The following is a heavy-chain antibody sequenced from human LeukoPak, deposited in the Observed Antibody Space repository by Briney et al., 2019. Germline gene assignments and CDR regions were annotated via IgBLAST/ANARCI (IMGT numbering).Heavy chain of an antibody. D-gene: IGHD3-22*01. J-gene: IGHJ5*02. CDR3: ARGGWSRGWFDP. CDR2: ISMSGSVI. Sequence: GGSLRLSCAASGFKFRDYYMSWIRQAPGKGLEWISYISMSGSVIQYSDSVKGRFTTSRDNVKNSLHLQMGSLRVDDTAVYYCARGGWSRGWFDPWGQGTLVSVSS. V-gene: IGHV3-11*01. CDR1: GFKFRDYY.